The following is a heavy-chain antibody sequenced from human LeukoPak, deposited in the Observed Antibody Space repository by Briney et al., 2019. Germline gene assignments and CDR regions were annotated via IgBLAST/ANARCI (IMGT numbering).Heavy chain of an antibody. CDR1: DGSISSYY. J-gene: IGHJ5*02. CDR3: ARGAVVVPAAMGTSNWFDP. V-gene: IGHV4-59*01. CDR2: IYYSGST. D-gene: IGHD2-2*01. Sequence: SETLSLTCTVSDGSISSYYWSWIRQPPGKGLEWIGYIYYSGSTNYNPSLKSRVTISVDTSKNQFSLKLSSVTAADTAVYYCARGAVVVPAAMGTSNWFDPWGQGTLVTVSS.